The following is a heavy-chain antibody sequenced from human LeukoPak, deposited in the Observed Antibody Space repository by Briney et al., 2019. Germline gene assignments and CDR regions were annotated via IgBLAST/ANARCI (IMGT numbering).Heavy chain of an antibody. D-gene: IGHD3-9*01. CDR3: AKPYPTAYDILTGDPRGGPLLYFDY. Sequence: GGSLRLSCAASGFTFSSYAIHWVRQAPGKGLEWVAVISYDGSNKYYAGSVKGRFTISRDNSKNTLYLQMNSLRAEDTAVYYCAKPYPTAYDILTGDPRGGPLLYFDYWGQGTLVTVSS. V-gene: IGHV3-30*18. J-gene: IGHJ4*02. CDR2: ISYDGSNK. CDR1: GFTFSSYA.